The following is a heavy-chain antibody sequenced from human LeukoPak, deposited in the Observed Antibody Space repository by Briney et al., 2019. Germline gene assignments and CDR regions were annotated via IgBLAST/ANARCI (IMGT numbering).Heavy chain of an antibody. CDR1: GFTFSSYG. CDR2: IWYDGSNK. Sequence: PGGSLRLSCAASGFTFSSYGMHWVRQAPGKGLEWVAVIWYDGSNKYYADSVKGRFTISRDNSKNTLYLQMNSLRAEDTAVYYCAREAQTYYYDSSGPLMDAFDIWGQGTMVTVSS. D-gene: IGHD3-22*01. V-gene: IGHV3-33*01. J-gene: IGHJ3*02. CDR3: AREAQTYYYDSSGPLMDAFDI.